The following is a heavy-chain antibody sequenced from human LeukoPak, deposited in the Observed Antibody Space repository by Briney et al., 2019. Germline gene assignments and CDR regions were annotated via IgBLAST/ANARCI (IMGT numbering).Heavy chain of an antibody. V-gene: IGHV3-23*01. CDR2: ISGSGGST. CDR1: GXTFSSYA. J-gene: IGHJ3*02. CDR3: AKDIVPYYYGSGSSRGAFDI. D-gene: IGHD3-10*01. Sequence: GGSLRLSCAASGXTFSSYAMSWVRQAPGKGLEWVSAISGSGGSTYYADSVKGRFTISRDNSKNTLYLQMNSLRAVDTAVYYCAKDIVPYYYGSGSSRGAFDIWGQGTMVTVSS.